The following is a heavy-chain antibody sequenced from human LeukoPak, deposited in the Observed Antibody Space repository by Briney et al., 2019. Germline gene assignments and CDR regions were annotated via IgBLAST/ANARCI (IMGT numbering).Heavy chain of an antibody. CDR1: GGSFSGYY. Sequence: PSETLSLTCAVYGGSFSGYYWSWIRQPPGKGLEWIGEINHSGSTNYNPSLKSRVTISVDTSKNQFSLKLSSVTAADTAVHYCASRDLMVRGVMFVVWGQGTLVTVSS. D-gene: IGHD3-10*01. CDR3: ASRDLMVRGVMFVV. V-gene: IGHV4-34*01. J-gene: IGHJ4*02. CDR2: INHSGST.